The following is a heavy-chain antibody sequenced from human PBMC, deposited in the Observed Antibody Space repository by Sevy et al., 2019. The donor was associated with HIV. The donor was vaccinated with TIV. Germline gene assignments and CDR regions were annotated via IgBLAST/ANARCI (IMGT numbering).Heavy chain of an antibody. CDR2: FSFGCGRI. Sequence: GGSLRLSCAASGFTFAKYSMSWVRQAPGKGLEWVSTFSFGCGRINYADSVKGRFTISRDDSKNTLFLQMDSLRAEDTGKYFLGGGGGSQPHGLWGQGTLVTVSS. CDR1: GFTFAKYS. J-gene: IGHJ4*02. CDR3: GGGGGSQPHGL. D-gene: IGHD3-16*01. V-gene: IGHV3-23*01.